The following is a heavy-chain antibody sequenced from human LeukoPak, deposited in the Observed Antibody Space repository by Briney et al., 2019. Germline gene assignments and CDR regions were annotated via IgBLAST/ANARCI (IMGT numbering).Heavy chain of an antibody. V-gene: IGHV1-46*01. CDR2: INPSGGST. J-gene: IGHJ4*02. Sequence: GASVKVSCKTSGYTFTNCDINWVRQAPGQGLEWMGIINPSGGSTSYAQKFQGRVTMTRDTSTSTVYMELSSLRSEDTAVYYCARDLTYYYDSSGYTFDYWGQGTLVTVSS. D-gene: IGHD3-22*01. CDR1: GYTFTNCD. CDR3: ARDLTYYYDSSGYTFDY.